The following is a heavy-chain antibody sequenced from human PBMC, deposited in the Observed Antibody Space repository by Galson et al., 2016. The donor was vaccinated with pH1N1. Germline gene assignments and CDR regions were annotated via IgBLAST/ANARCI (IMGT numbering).Heavy chain of an antibody. CDR2: ISGYNGNA. CDR3: ARHSPGRAVGVFDC. CDR1: DYTFTSYA. J-gene: IGHJ4*02. Sequence: SVKVSCKAYDYTFTSYAITWVRQAPGQGLEWMGSISGYNGNANYAQNVQGRVTLTTDTSTRTAYMELRRLTSDDTAVYYCARHSPGRAVGVFDCWGQGTLVTVSS. D-gene: IGHD6-19*01. V-gene: IGHV1-18*01.